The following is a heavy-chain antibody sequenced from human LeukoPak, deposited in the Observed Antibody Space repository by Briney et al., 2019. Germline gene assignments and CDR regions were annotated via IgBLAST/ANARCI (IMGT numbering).Heavy chain of an antibody. J-gene: IGHJ4*02. CDR1: GGSFSGYY. D-gene: IGHD6-6*01. CDR3: ARGVWHSSSNFDY. CDR2: INHSGST. Sequence: SETLSLTCAVYGGSFSGYYWSWIRQPPGKGLEWIGEINHSGSTNYNPSLKSRVTISVDTSKNQFSLKLSSVTAADTAVYYCARGVWHSSSNFDYWGQGTLVTVSS. V-gene: IGHV4-34*01.